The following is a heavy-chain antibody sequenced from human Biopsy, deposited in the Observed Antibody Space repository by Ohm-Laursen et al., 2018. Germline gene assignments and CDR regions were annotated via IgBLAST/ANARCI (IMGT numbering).Heavy chain of an antibody. CDR1: SASINLYY. V-gene: IGHV4-59*01. CDR2: INHSGHT. Sequence: SETLSLTCTVSSASINLYYWGWIRQSPGKGLEWIGYINHSGHTTYNPSLKSRLTMSVETSKNQFSLKLTSVTAADTAVYYCARDRIAYCTATSCDNFGLDVWGQGTTVTVSS. J-gene: IGHJ6*02. CDR3: ARDRIAYCTATSCDNFGLDV. D-gene: IGHD2-8*02.